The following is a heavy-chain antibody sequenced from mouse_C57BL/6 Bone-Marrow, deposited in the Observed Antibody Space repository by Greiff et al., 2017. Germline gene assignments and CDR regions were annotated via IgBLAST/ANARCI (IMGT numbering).Heavy chain of an antibody. CDR2: IYPRSGNT. J-gene: IGHJ4*01. V-gene: IGHV1-81*01. Sequence: QVQLQQSGAELARPGASVQLSCKASGYTFPSYGISWVKQRTGQGLEWIGEIYPRSGNTYYNEKFKGKATLTADKSSSTAYMELRSLTSEDSAVYFCALSFFYGSSPYYAMDYWGQGTSVTVSS. CDR1: GYTFPSYG. D-gene: IGHD1-1*01. CDR3: ALSFFYGSSPYYAMDY.